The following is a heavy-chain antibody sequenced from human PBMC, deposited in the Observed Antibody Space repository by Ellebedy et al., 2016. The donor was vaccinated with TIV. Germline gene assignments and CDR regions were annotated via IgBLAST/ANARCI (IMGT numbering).Heavy chain of an antibody. J-gene: IGHJ6*02. CDR3: ARVRRGSSGMDV. V-gene: IGHV1-2*02. CDR1: GYTFTNYG. D-gene: IGHD6-13*01. Sequence: ASVKVSCKASGYTFTNYGISWVRQAPGQGPEWMGWINPDSGVTNFAQKFQGRVTMTRDTSVNTAYMELSRLESDDTAVYYCARVRRGSSGMDVWGQGTTVTVS. CDR2: INPDSGVT.